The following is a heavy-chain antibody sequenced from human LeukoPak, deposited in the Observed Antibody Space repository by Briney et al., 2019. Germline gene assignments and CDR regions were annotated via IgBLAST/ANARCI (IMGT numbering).Heavy chain of an antibody. D-gene: IGHD2-2*01. CDR3: ARAGVVPAAVNRAFDI. Sequence: SETPSLTCIVSGGSIISGDYYWTWIRQPPGKGLEWIGYIYHNGDTYYNPSLRSRISISVDTSKNQFSLKLSSVTAADTAVYYCARAGVVPAAVNRAFDIWGQGSLVTVSS. J-gene: IGHJ3*02. V-gene: IGHV4-30-4*08. CDR1: GGSIISGDYY. CDR2: IYHNGDT.